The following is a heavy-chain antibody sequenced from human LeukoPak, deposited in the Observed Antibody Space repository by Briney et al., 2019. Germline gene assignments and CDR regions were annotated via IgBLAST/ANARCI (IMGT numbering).Heavy chain of an antibody. CDR3: AKVLAESGFSSGWSRGFDY. CDR1: GFTFSSYA. Sequence: GGSLRLSCAASGFTFSSYAMSWVRQAPGKGLEWVSAISGSGGSTYYADSVKGRFTISRDNSKNTLYLQMNSVRAEDTAVYYCAKVLAESGFSSGWSRGFDYWGQGTLVTVSS. CDR2: ISGSGGST. V-gene: IGHV3-23*01. D-gene: IGHD6-19*01. J-gene: IGHJ4*02.